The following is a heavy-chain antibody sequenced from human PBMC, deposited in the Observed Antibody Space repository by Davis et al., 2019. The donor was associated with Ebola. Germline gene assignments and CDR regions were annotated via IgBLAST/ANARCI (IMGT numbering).Heavy chain of an antibody. CDR3: AKGSGERYCSSTRCYYVDS. CDR1: GFTFSSYA. J-gene: IGHJ4*02. CDR2: ISGSGGST. D-gene: IGHD2-2*01. V-gene: IGHV3-23*01. Sequence: GGSLRLSCAASGFTFSSYAMSWVRQAPGKGLEWVSAISGSGGSTYYADSVKGRFTISRDNSKDTLYLQMNSLRAEDTAIYYCAKGSGERYCSSTRCYYVDSWGQGTLVTVSS.